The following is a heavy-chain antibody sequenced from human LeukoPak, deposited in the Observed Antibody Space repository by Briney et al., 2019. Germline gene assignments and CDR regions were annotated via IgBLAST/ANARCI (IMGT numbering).Heavy chain of an antibody. CDR1: GYTFTSYG. Sequence: ASVKVSCKASGYTFTSYGISWVRQAPGQGLEWMGWISAYNGNTNYAQKLQGRVTMTTDTSTSTAYMGLRSLRSDDTAVYYCARASVYDFWSGYYTGDAFDIWGQGTMVTVSS. CDR3: ARASVYDFWSGYYTGDAFDI. V-gene: IGHV1-18*01. D-gene: IGHD3-3*01. J-gene: IGHJ3*02. CDR2: ISAYNGNT.